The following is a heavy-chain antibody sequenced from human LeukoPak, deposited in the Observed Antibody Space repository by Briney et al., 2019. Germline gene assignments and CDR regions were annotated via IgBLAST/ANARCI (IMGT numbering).Heavy chain of an antibody. CDR3: ARGRDYGRLHY. V-gene: IGHV1-69*01. J-gene: IGHJ4*02. CDR2: IIPIFGTA. D-gene: IGHD4/OR15-4a*01. Sequence: ASVKVSCTASGGTFSSYAISWVRQAPGQGLEWVGGIIPIFGTANYAQKFQGRVTITADESTSTAYMELSSLRSEDTAVYYCARGRDYGRLHYWGQGTLVTVSS. CDR1: GGTFSSYA.